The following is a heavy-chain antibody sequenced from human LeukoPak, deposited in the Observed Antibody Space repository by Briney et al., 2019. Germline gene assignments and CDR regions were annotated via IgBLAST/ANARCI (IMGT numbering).Heavy chain of an antibody. V-gene: IGHV3-9*01. CDR2: ISWNSGSI. CDR1: GFTFDDYA. J-gene: IGHJ4*02. D-gene: IGHD6-19*01. Sequence: PEGSLRLSCAASGFTFDDYAMHWVRQAPGKGLEWVSGISWNSGSIGYADSVKGRFTISRDNAKNSLYLQMNSLRAEDTALYYCAKAPRAGTGIFDYWGQGTLVTVSS. CDR3: AKAPRAGTGIFDY.